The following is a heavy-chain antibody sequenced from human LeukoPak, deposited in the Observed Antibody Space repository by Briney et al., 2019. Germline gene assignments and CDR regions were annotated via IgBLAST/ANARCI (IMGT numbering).Heavy chain of an antibody. CDR2: IYYNGKT. J-gene: IGHJ5*02. D-gene: IGHD2-21*02. V-gene: IGHV4-39*07. CDR1: GGSVTYTNYY. CDR3: ARVGGSPYCGGDCYSLWFDP. Sequence: PSETLSLTCTVSGGSVTYTNYYWGWIRQPPGKGLQWIGVIYYNGKTYYNPSLKSRVTVAVDTSKNQFSLKLSSVTAADTAVYYCARVGGSPYCGGDCYSLWFDPWGQGTLVTVSS.